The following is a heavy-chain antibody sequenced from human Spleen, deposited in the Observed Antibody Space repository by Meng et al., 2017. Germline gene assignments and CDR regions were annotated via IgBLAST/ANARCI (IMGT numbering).Heavy chain of an antibody. Sequence: VSGAGLVSLTWPLSRFSTVSGDSASSGSYYSSLIRRPAREGLECIGYIYYSGNTNYNPSLKSRVTISVDTSKNQFSLKLSSVTAADTAVYYCARDDSSGYYSYWGQGTLVTVSS. D-gene: IGHD3-22*01. V-gene: IGHV4-61*01. CDR2: IYYSGNT. J-gene: IGHJ4*02. CDR3: ARDDSSGYYSY. CDR1: GDSASSGSYY.